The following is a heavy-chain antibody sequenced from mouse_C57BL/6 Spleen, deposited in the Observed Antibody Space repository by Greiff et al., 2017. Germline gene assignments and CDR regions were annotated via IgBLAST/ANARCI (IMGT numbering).Heavy chain of an antibody. CDR3: ARDEGNYAYYCDY. D-gene: IGHD2-1*01. Sequence: EVQLVESGGGLVKPGGSLKLSCAASGFTFSSYAMSWVRQTPEKRLEWVATISDGGSYTYYPDNVKGRFTISRDNAKNNLYLQMSHLKSEDTAMYYCARDEGNYAYYCDYWGQGTTLTVSS. J-gene: IGHJ2*01. CDR1: GFTFSSYA. V-gene: IGHV5-4*01. CDR2: ISDGGSYT.